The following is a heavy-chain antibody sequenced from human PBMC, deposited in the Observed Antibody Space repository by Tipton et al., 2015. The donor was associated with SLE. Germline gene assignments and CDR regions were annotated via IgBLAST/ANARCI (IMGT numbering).Heavy chain of an antibody. CDR3: ARGRDGYTGAFDI. CDR1: DGSISNYY. Sequence: GLVKPSETLSLMCTVSDGSISNYYWSWIRQPPGKGLEWIGYMDYVGASSHNPSLKSRVTMLVDKAKNQLSLKLTSVTTADTAVYYCARGRDGYTGAFDIWGQGIMVTVSS. D-gene: IGHD5-24*01. CDR2: MDYVGAS. V-gene: IGHV4-59*01. J-gene: IGHJ3*02.